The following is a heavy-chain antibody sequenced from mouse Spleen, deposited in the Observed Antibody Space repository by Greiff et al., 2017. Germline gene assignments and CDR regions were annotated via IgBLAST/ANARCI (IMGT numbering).Heavy chain of an antibody. D-gene: IGHD1-1*01. V-gene: IGHV1-82*01. J-gene: IGHJ4*01. CDR2: IYPGDGDT. CDR3: ARWGTTVVAGGDY. Sequence: QVQLQQSGPELVKPGASVKISCKASGYAFSSSWMNWVKQRPGKGLEWIGRIYPGDGDTNYNGKFKGKATLTADKSSSTAYMQLSSLTSEDSAVYFCARWGTTVVAGGDYWGQGTSVTVSS. CDR1: GYAFSSSW.